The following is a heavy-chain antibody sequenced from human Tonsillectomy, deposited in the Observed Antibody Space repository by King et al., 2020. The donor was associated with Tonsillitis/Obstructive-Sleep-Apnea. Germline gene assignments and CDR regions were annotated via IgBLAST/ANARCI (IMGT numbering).Heavy chain of an antibody. D-gene: IGHD6-13*01. J-gene: IGHJ6*03. CDR1: GFTFSSYS. CDR2: ISSSSSYI. V-gene: IGHV3-21*06. CDR3: ARDQRGAAVTHSDYSMDV. Sequence: VQLVESGGGLVKPGGSLRLSCAASGFTFSSYSMNWVRQAPGKGLEWVSSISSSSSYIFYADSLKGRFTISRDNAKNSLYLQMNSLRAEDTAVYYCARDQRGAAVTHSDYSMDVWGKGTTVTVSS.